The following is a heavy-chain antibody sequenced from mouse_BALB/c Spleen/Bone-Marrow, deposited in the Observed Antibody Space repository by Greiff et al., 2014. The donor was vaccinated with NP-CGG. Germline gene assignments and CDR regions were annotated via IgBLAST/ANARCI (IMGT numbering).Heavy chain of an antibody. V-gene: IGHV1-14*01. CDR1: GYTFTSYV. Sequence: LVEPGPELVKPGASVKMSCKASGYTFTSYVMHWVKQKPGQGLEWIGYINPYNDGTKYNEKFKGKATLTSDKSSSTAYMELSSLTSEDSAVYYCAKGDNYRYDFDYWGQGTTLTVSS. CDR2: INPYNDGT. D-gene: IGHD2-14*01. J-gene: IGHJ2*01. CDR3: AKGDNYRYDFDY.